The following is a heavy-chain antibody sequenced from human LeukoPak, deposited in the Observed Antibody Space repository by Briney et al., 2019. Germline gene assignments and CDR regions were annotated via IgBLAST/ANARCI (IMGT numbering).Heavy chain of an antibody. J-gene: IGHJ4*02. D-gene: IGHD6-19*01. CDR1: GFPFGSYA. CDR3: AFSRSGWYGYFDY. Sequence: GGSLSLSCEASGFPFGSYAMTCVRQPPGKGLEWVSSISGSGADTSYSDFVKGRLIISRDTSKNTLYLQMNSLRAEDTAVYYCAFSRSGWYGYFDYWGQGTLVTVSS. CDR2: ISGSGADT. V-gene: IGHV3-23*01.